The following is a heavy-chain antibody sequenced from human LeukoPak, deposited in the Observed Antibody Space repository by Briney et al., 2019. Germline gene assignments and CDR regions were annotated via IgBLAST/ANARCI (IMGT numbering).Heavy chain of an antibody. J-gene: IGHJ6*03. CDR1: GFTFSNYA. D-gene: IGHD3-16*01. Sequence: GGSLRLSCAASGFTFSNYAMSWVRQAPGKGLEWVSGITGSGYTTYYADSVKGRFTISRDNYKNTLFLQMNSLRAEDTAVYYCAKDFGGYPYYYYYYYMDVRGKGTTVTVSS. CDR2: ITGSGYTT. V-gene: IGHV3-23*01. CDR3: AKDFGGYPYYYYYYYMDV.